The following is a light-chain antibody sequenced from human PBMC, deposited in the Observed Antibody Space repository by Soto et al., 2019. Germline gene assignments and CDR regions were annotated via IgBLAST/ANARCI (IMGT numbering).Light chain of an antibody. CDR2: DVS. CDR1: SSDFGGYNY. V-gene: IGLV2-11*01. CDR3: CSYAGTFYV. J-gene: IGLJ1*01. Sequence: SALTQARSVSGSPGQSVTISCTGTSSDFGGYNYVSWYQHHPGKAPKLMIYDVSERPSGVPDRFSGSKSGNTASLTISGLQAEDEADYYCCSYAGTFYVFGTGTKVTVL.